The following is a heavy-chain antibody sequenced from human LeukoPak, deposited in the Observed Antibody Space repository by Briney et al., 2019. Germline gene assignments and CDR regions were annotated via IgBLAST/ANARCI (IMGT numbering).Heavy chain of an antibody. J-gene: IGHJ3*02. CDR1: GYSISSGYY. D-gene: IGHD3-16*02. CDR2: IYHSGST. V-gene: IGHV4-38-2*02. CDR3: ARVITYDYVWGRYRLKAADAFDI. Sequence: SETLSLICTVSGYSISSGYYWGWIRQPPGKGLEWIGSIYHSGSTYYNPSLKSRVTISVDTSKNQFSLKLSSVTAADTAVYYCARVITYDYVWGRYRLKAADAFDIWGQGTMVTVSS.